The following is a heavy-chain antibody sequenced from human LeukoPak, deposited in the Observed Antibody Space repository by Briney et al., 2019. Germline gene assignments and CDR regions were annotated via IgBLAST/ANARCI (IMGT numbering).Heavy chain of an antibody. J-gene: IGHJ3*02. D-gene: IGHD3-3*01. CDR1: GGSISGYY. Sequence: SETLSLTSTVSGGSISGYYWSWIRQPPGKGLEWIGCISYSGSTKYNPSLKSRVSISLDTSKKQFSLHLSSVTAADTAVYYCVRDFDAWSAIDIWGQGTMVTVSS. CDR3: VRDFDAWSAIDI. CDR2: ISYSGST. V-gene: IGHV4-59*01.